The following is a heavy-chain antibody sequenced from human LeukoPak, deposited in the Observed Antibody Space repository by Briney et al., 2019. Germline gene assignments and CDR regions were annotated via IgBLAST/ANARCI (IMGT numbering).Heavy chain of an antibody. V-gene: IGHV1-2*02. J-gene: IGHJ4*02. D-gene: IGHD1-26*01. Sequence: GASVKVSCKASGYIFTGYYMHWVRQAPGQGLEWMGWINPNSGGTNSAQKFQGRVTVTRDTSISTAYMELSRLTSDDTAVYYCARHPYSGSYHFDYWGQGTLVTISS. CDR2: INPNSGGT. CDR3: ARHPYSGSYHFDY. CDR1: GYIFTGYY.